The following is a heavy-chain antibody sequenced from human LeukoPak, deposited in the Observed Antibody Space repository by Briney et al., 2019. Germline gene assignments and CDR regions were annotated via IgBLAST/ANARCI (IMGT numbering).Heavy chain of an antibody. J-gene: IGHJ6*02. CDR1: GFTVSSNY. Sequence: PGGSLRLSCAAPGFTVSSNYMSWVRQAPGKGLEWVSVIYSGGSTYYADSVKGRFTISRHNSKNTLYLQMNSLRAEDTAVYYCARDLPGIAAAGNHGMDVWGQGTTVTVSS. CDR3: ARDLPGIAAAGNHGMDV. V-gene: IGHV3-53*04. CDR2: IYSGGST. D-gene: IGHD6-13*01.